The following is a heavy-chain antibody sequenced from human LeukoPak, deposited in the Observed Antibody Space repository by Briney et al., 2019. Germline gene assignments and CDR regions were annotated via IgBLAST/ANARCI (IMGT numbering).Heavy chain of an antibody. D-gene: IGHD3-22*01. Sequence: ASVKVSCKASGYTFTSYYMHWVRQAPGQGLEWMGIINPSGGGTSYAQKFQGRVTMTRDMSTSTVYMELSSLRSEDTAVYYCARDGTYYYDSSGYYYAYWGQGTLVTVSS. CDR2: INPSGGGT. V-gene: IGHV1-46*01. J-gene: IGHJ4*02. CDR1: GYTFTSYY. CDR3: ARDGTYYYDSSGYYYAY.